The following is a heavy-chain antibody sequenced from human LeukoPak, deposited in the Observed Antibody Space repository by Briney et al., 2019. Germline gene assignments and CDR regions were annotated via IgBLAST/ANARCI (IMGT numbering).Heavy chain of an antibody. V-gene: IGHV3-30*18. Sequence: GGSPRLSCAASGFTFSSYGMHWVRQAPGQGLEWVAVITYDGNIKYYADSVRGRFTISRDDSKNTLYLQMNSLRTEDTAVYYCAKGGVSDGYYEQHWGQGALVTVSS. D-gene: IGHD3-22*01. J-gene: IGHJ1*01. CDR2: ITYDGNIK. CDR1: GFTFSSYG. CDR3: AKGGVSDGYYEQH.